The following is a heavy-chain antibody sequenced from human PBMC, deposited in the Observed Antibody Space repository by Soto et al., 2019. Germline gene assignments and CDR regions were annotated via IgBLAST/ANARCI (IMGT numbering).Heavy chain of an antibody. J-gene: IGHJ6*02. CDR2: IYYAGST. D-gene: IGHD5-18*01. CDR1: GGSMISYY. V-gene: IGHV4-59*08. Sequence: PSETLSLTCTVSGGSMISYYWSWIRQPPGRGLEWIGFIYYAGSTKYNPSLNSRVTISVDTSKNQFSLTVTSVTAADTAVYYCACIFSGGYSSGFYYYGMHVWGQGTTVTVSS. CDR3: ACIFSGGYSSGFYYYGMHV.